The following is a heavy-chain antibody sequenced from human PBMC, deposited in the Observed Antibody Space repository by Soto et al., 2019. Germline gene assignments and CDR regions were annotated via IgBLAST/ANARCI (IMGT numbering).Heavy chain of an antibody. J-gene: IGHJ5*02. CDR1: GFTFSSYW. Sequence: VGSLRLSCAASGFTFSSYWMSWVRQAPGKGLEWVANIKQDGSEKYYVDSVKGRFTISRDNAKNSLYLQMNSLRAEDTAVYYCARDFSNPKGRFDPWGQGTLVTVSS. CDR2: IKQDGSEK. D-gene: IGHD4-4*01. V-gene: IGHV3-7*01. CDR3: ARDFSNPKGRFDP.